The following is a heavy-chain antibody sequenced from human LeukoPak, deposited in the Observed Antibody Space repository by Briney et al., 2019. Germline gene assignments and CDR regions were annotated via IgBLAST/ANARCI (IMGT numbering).Heavy chain of an antibody. J-gene: IGHJ6*02. CDR3: ARQPPQYYGMDV. CDR1: GGSFSNYY. V-gene: IGHV4-4*07. Sequence: SETLSLTCTASGGSFSNYYWSWIRQPAGNGLEWIGRIYTSGSTNYNPSVKNRVTMSVDTSNNQFSLKLTSVTAADTAVYYCARQPPQYYGMDVWGQGTTVTVSS. CDR2: IYTSGST. D-gene: IGHD1-14*01.